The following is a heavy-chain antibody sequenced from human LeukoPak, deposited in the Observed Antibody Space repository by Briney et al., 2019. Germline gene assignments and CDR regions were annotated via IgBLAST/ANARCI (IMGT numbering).Heavy chain of an antibody. Sequence: GRSLRLSCAASGFTFSSYGMLWVRQAPGKGLEWVAVISYDGSNKYYADSVKGRFTISRDNSKNTLYLQMNSLRAEDTAVYYCAKDTGSGLDYWGQGTLVTVSS. CDR3: AKDTGSGLDY. CDR1: GFTFSSYG. V-gene: IGHV3-30*18. J-gene: IGHJ4*02. CDR2: ISYDGSNK. D-gene: IGHD6-19*01.